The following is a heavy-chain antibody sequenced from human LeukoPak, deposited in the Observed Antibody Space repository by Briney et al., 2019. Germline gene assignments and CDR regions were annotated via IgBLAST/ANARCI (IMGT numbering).Heavy chain of an antibody. CDR1: GGSISSYY. V-gene: IGHV4-4*07. J-gene: IGHJ4*02. CDR2: IYTSGST. D-gene: IGHD3-3*01. Sequence: SETLSLTCTVSGGSISSYYWSWIRQPAGKGLEWIGRIYTSGSTNYNPSLKSRVTMSVDTSKNQFSLKLSSVTAADTAVYYCARETDSGNGYYSFDYWGQGTLVTVSS. CDR3: ARETDSGNGYYSFDY.